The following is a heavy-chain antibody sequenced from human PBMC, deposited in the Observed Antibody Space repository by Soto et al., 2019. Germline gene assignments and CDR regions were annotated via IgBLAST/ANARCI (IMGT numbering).Heavy chain of an antibody. Sequence: ASVKVSCKASGYTFTSYGISWVRQAPGQGLEWMGWISAYNGNTNYAQKLQGRVTMTTDTSTSTAYMELRSLRSDDTAVYYCAXDTSTYYDFWSGYFGYYFDYWGQGTLVTVSS. D-gene: IGHD3-3*01. V-gene: IGHV1-18*01. CDR2: ISAYNGNT. J-gene: IGHJ4*02. CDR3: AXDTSTYYDFWSGYFGYYFDY. CDR1: GYTFTSYG.